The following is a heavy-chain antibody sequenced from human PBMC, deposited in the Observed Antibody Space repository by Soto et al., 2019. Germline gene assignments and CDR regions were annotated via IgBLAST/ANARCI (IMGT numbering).Heavy chain of an antibody. V-gene: IGHV1-18*01. CDR1: GYTFTSYC. J-gene: IGHJ4*02. Sequence: ASVKASSKASGYTFTSYCISWWLQAPGQGLEWMGWVSAYNGNTNYAQKLQGRVTMTTDTSTSTAYMELRSLRSDDTAVYYCARLRPSRTVVRGDFDYWGQGTLVTVSS. CDR2: VSAYNGNT. D-gene: IGHD2-15*01. CDR3: ARLRPSRTVVRGDFDY.